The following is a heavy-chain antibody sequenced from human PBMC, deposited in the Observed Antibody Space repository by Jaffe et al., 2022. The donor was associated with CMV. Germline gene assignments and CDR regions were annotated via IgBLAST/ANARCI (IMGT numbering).Heavy chain of an antibody. Sequence: QVQLVQSGAEVKKPGSSVKVSCKASGGTFSSYAISWVRQAPGQGLEWMGRIIPILGIANYAQKFQGRVTITADKSTSTAYMELSSLRSEDTAVYYCARGVVVVVPAAKSVSYYYYYYMDVWGKGTTVTVSS. CDR2: IIPILGIA. CDR1: GGTFSSYA. V-gene: IGHV1-69*09. J-gene: IGHJ6*03. D-gene: IGHD2-2*01. CDR3: ARGVVVVVPAAKSVSYYYYYYMDV.